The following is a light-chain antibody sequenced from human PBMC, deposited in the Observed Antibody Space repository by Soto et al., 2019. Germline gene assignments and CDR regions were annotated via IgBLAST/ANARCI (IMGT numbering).Light chain of an antibody. Sequence: DIQMTQSPSSLSASVGDRVTITCRASQSIRNYLNWYQQKPGKAPNLLIYVASSLQSGVPSRFSGSGSGTDFTLTISSLQPEDFATYYCQQSYNTPFTFGQGTKLEIK. CDR3: QQSYNTPFT. V-gene: IGKV1-39*01. J-gene: IGKJ2*01. CDR1: QSIRNY. CDR2: VAS.